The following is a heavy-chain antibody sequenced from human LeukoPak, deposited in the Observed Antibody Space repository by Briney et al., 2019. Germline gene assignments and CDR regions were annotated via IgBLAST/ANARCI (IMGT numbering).Heavy chain of an antibody. J-gene: IGHJ5*02. CDR2: IYYSGST. V-gene: IGHV4-39*01. CDR1: GGSISSSSYY. D-gene: IGHD4-17*01. Sequence: SETLSLTCTVSGGSISSSSYYWGWIRQPPGKGLEWIGSIYYSGSTYYNPSLKSRVTISVDTSKNQFSLKLSSVTAADTAVYYWARPDHDYGDYVGWFDPWGQGTLVTVSS. CDR3: ARPDHDYGDYVGWFDP.